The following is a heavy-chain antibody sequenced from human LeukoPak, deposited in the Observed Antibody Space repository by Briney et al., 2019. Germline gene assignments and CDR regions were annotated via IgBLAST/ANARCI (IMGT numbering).Heavy chain of an antibody. J-gene: IGHJ4*02. CDR1: GFTFSSYE. CDR2: ISSSGSTI. V-gene: IGHV3-48*03. Sequence: GGSLRLSCAASGFTFSSYEMNWARQAPGKGLEWVSYISSSGSTIYYADSVKGRFTISRDNAKNSLYLQMNSLRAEDTAVYYCARPYSSGWYEFDYWGQGTLVTVSS. CDR3: ARPYSSGWYEFDY. D-gene: IGHD6-19*01.